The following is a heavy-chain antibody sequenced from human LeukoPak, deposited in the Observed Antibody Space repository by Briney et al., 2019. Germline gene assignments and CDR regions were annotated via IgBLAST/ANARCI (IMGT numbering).Heavy chain of an antibody. V-gene: IGHV3-21*01. CDR2: ISSSSSYI. J-gene: IGHJ6*02. D-gene: IGHD4-17*01. CDR3: ARDQGGDYVSRGLYYYGMDV. Sequence: GGSLRLSCAASGFTFSSYSMNWVRQAPGKGLEWVSSISSSSSYIYYADSVKGRFTISRDNAKNSLYLQMNSLRAEDTAVYYCARDQGGDYVSRGLYYYGMDVWGQGTTVTVSS. CDR1: GFTFSSYS.